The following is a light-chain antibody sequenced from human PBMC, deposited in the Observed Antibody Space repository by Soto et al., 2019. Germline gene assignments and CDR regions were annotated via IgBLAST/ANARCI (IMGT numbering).Light chain of an antibody. CDR2: YAS. CDR3: QQHNSRPRT. Sequence: IVLTQSPYTLSLSPGARATLSGRDRQNITSYLAWYQQKPGQAPRLLIYYASARATGIPARFSGSGSGTEFTLTISSLQSEDFAVYYCQQHNSRPRTFGQGTKVDIK. CDR1: QNITSY. J-gene: IGKJ1*01. V-gene: IGKV3-11*01.